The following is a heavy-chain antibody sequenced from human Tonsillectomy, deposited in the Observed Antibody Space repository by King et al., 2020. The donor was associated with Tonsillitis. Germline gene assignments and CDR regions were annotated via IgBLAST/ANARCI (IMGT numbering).Heavy chain of an antibody. J-gene: IGHJ5*02. CDR2: IYYSGST. CDR3: ARDRCDVLLWFGELGWFDP. CDR1: GGSISSGGYY. D-gene: IGHD3-10*01. Sequence: VQLQESGPGLVKPSQTLSLTCTVSGGSISSGGYYWSWIRQHPGKGLEWIGYIYYSGSTYYNPSLKSRVTISVDTSKNQFSLKLSSVTAADTAVYYCARDRCDVLLWFGELGWFDPWGQGTLVTVSS. V-gene: IGHV4-31*03.